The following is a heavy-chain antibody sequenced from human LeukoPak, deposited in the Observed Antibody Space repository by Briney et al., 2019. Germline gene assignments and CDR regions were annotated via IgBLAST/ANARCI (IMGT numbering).Heavy chain of an antibody. Sequence: GRSLRLSCAASGFTFSSYGMHWVRQAPGKGLEWVAVIWYGGSNKYYADSVKGRFTISRDNSKNTLYLQMNSLRAEDTAVYYCAKEHRDGYNSYYFDYWGQGTLVTVSS. CDR2: IWYGGSNK. CDR1: GFTFSSYG. CDR3: AKEHRDGYNSYYFDY. J-gene: IGHJ4*02. V-gene: IGHV3-33*06. D-gene: IGHD5-24*01.